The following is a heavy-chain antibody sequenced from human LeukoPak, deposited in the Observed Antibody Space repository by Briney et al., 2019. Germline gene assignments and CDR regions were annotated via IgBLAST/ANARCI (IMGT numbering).Heavy chain of an antibody. V-gene: IGHV3-9*01. CDR2: ISWNSGSI. D-gene: IGHD2-2*01. CDR3: AKARYQLLSNNWFDP. Sequence: GGSLRLSCAASGFTFDDYAMHWVRQAPGKGLEWVSGISWNSGSIGYADSVKGRFTISRDNAKNSLYLQMNSLRAEDTALYYCAKARYQLLSNNWFDPWGQGTLVTVSS. J-gene: IGHJ5*02. CDR1: GFTFDDYA.